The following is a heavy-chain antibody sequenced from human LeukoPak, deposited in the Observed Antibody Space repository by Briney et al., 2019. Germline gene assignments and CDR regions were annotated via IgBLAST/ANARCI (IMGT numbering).Heavy chain of an antibody. V-gene: IGHV1-8*01. CDR3: ARDPPHAFDI. CDR1: GYTFTSYD. J-gene: IGHJ3*02. Sequence: ASVKVSCKASGYTFTSYDINWVRQATGQGLEWMGWMNPNSGNTGYAQKFQGRVTMTRDTSISTAYMELSRLRSDDTAVYYCARDPPHAFDIWGQGTMVTVSS. CDR2: MNPNSGNT.